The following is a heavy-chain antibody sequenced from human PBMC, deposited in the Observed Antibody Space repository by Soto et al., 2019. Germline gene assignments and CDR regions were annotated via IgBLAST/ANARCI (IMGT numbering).Heavy chain of an antibody. CDR2: ISATGGST. CDR1: GFTFNNYA. J-gene: IGHJ4*02. V-gene: IGHV3-23*01. Sequence: GGSLRLSCAASGFTFNNYAMNWVRQAPGKGLEWVATISATGGSTYYADSVKGRFTISRDNSKNTLYLQMNGLRVEDTTVYYCAKDRLAGNFDYWGQGTQVTVSS. CDR3: AKDRLAGNFDY.